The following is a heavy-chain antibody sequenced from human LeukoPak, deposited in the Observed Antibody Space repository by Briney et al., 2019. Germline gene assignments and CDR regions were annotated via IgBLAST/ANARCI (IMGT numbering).Heavy chain of an antibody. CDR2: IYYSGST. CDR3: ARLGPYFDY. V-gene: IGHV4-39*01. CDR1: GRSISSSSCY. Sequence: PSETLSLTCTVSGRSISSSSCYWGWIRQPPGKGLEWVGSIYYSGSTYYNPSLKSRVTISVATSKNQFTLKLSSVTAADTAVYYCARLGPYFDYWGQGTLVTVSS. J-gene: IGHJ4*02.